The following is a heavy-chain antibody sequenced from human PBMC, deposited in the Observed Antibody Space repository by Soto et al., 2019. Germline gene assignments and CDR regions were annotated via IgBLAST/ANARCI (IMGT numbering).Heavy chain of an antibody. V-gene: IGHV4-31*03. CDR2: IYYSGST. CDR1: GGSISSGGYY. CDR3: ARYPPGIAAAGTHYFDY. Sequence: QVQLQESGPGLVKPSQTLSLTCTVSGGSISSGGYYWSWMRQHPGKGLEWIGYIYYSGSTYYNPSLKSRVTISVDTSKNQFSLKLSSVTAADTAVYYCARYPPGIAAAGTHYFDYWGQGTLVTVSS. J-gene: IGHJ4*02. D-gene: IGHD6-13*01.